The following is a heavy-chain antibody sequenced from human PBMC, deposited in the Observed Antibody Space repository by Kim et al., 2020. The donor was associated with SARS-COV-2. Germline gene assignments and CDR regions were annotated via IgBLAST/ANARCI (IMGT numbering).Heavy chain of an antibody. V-gene: IGHV4-4*07. CDR1: GGSISSHY. J-gene: IGHJ4*02. CDR3: ARDKYVDKSGPLFAY. D-gene: IGHD2-15*01. Sequence: SETLSLTCTVSGGSISSHYWSWVRQPAGKGLEWIGRIYPSGNTNYNPSLKSRVTMSVDTSKNQFSLNLSSLIVADTAVYYFARDKYVDKSGPLFAYWGQG. CDR2: IYPSGNT.